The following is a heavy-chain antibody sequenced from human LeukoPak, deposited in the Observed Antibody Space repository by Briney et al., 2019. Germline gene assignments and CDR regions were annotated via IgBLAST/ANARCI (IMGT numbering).Heavy chain of an antibody. J-gene: IGHJ5*02. V-gene: IGHV4-39*07. Sequence: SETLSLTCTVSGGSIRSSYYYWGWIRQPPGKGLEWIGSIYDSGSTNYNPSLKSRVTISVDTSKNQFSLKLSSVTAADTAVYSCARGLTTVTTFNWFDPWGQGTLVAVSS. D-gene: IGHD4-17*01. CDR1: GGSIRSSYYY. CDR2: IYDSGST. CDR3: ARGLTTVTTFNWFDP.